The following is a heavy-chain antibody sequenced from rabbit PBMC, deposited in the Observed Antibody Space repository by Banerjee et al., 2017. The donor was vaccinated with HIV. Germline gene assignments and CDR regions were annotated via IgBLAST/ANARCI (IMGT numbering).Heavy chain of an antibody. CDR3: ARGPGGVGYDL. V-gene: IGHV1S7*01. CDR2: IDPIFGTT. Sequence: QLKESGGGLVQPGGSLKLSCKASGIDFSLYYMSWVRQAPGKGLEWIGYIDPIFGTTYYATWVDGRFTISSHNAQNTLWLQLNSLTAADTATYFCARGPGGVGYDLWGPGTLVTVS. D-gene: IGHD3-1*01. J-gene: IGHJ4*01. CDR1: GIDFSLYY.